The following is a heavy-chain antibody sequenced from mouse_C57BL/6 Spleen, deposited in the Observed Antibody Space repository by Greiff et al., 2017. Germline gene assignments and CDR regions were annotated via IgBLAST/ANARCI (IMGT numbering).Heavy chain of an antibody. CDR2: IDPSDSYT. CDR3: ERYYDDYFDY. D-gene: IGHD2-4*01. CDR1: GYTFTSYW. Sequence: QVQLQQPGAELVMPGASVKLSCKASGYTFTSYWMHWVKQRPGQGLEWIGEIDPSDSYTNYNQKFKGKSTLTVDKSSSTAYMQLSSLTSEDSAVYYCERYYDDYFDYWGQGTTLTVSS. J-gene: IGHJ2*01. V-gene: IGHV1-69*01.